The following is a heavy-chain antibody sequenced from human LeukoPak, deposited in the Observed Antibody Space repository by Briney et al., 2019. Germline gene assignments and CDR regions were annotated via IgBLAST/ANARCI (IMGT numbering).Heavy chain of an antibody. D-gene: IGHD1-26*01. CDR3: ARGGSGATGWFDP. V-gene: IGHV4-38-2*02. J-gene: IGHJ5*02. CDR2: MYHSGRS. Sequence: SETLSLTCSVSGYSISSGFYWGWIRQPPGKGLEYIGSMYHSGRSHNNPSLKSRVVISIDTSKNQFSLKLNSVTAADTAVYYCARGGSGATGWFDPWGRGTLVTVSS. CDR1: GYSISSGFY.